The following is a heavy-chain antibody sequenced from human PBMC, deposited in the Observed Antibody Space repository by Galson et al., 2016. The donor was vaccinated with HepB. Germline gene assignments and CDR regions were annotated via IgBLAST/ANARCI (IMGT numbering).Heavy chain of an antibody. J-gene: IGHJ5*02. CDR2: IYHSGSS. CDR1: GGTISSSTYY. CDR3: ARNVLEQAGYSSNWYFNWFDP. Sequence: SETLSLTCSVSGGTISSSTYYWGWIRQSPGKGLEWIGSIYHSGSSHYNPSLQSRVTISVDTSKKKFSLRLTSVTAADTAVYYCARNVLEQAGYSSNWYFNWFDPWGQGTLVTVSS. D-gene: IGHD6-13*01. V-gene: IGHV4-39*01.